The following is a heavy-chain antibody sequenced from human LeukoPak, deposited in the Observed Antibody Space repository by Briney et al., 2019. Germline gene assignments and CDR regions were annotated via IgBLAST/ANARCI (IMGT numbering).Heavy chain of an antibody. V-gene: IGHV4-61*02. D-gene: IGHD6-19*01. J-gene: IGHJ3*02. CDR3: ARVSVAGTGAFDI. Sequence: SQTLSLTCTVSGGSISSGSYYWSWIRQPAGTGLERIGRIYTSGSTNYNPSLKSRVTISVDTSKNQFSLKLSSVTAADTAVYYCARVSVAGTGAFDIWGQGTMVTVSS. CDR1: GGSISSGSYY. CDR2: IYTSGST.